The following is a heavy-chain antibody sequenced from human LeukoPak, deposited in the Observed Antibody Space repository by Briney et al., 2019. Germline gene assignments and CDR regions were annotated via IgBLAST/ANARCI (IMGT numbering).Heavy chain of an antibody. CDR1: GFTFSGSA. V-gene: IGHV3-73*01. J-gene: IGHJ4*02. D-gene: IGHD6-13*01. Sequence: GGSLTLSCAASGFTFSGSAMHWVRQASGKGLEWLGRIRSKADSYTTAYAASGKGRFIVSRDDSKNTAYLQMNSLKTEDTAVYYCRAAADLNDYWGQGTLVTVSS. CDR3: RAAADLNDY. CDR2: IRSKADSYTT.